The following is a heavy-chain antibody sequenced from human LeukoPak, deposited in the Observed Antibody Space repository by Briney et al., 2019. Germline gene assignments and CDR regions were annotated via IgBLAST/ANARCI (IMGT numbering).Heavy chain of an antibody. CDR2: INPDSGAT. V-gene: IGHV1-2*02. J-gene: IGHJ4*02. Sequence: VSVKVPHRACGFTFNRYHLLWVRQAPGEGLEWMGWINPDSGATKYVQKFQDRVNMTRDTSITTAYMELNSLTFDDTAVYYCARDFFGRVAAAIVGYWGQGTLVSVSS. CDR1: GFTFNRYH. D-gene: IGHD3/OR15-3a*01. CDR3: ARDFFGRVAAAIVGY.